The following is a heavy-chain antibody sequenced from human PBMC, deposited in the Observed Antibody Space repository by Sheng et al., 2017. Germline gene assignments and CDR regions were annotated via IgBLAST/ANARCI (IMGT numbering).Heavy chain of an antibody. CDR3: ARDIAVAGYQNFDI. CDR1: GGTFSSYA. Sequence: QVQLVQSGAEVKKPGSSVKVSCKASGGTFSSYAISWVRQAPGQGLEWMGGIIPIFGTANYAQKFQGRVTITADESTSTAYMELSSLRSEDTAVYYCARDIAVAGYQNFDIWGQGTMVTVSS. CDR2: IIPIFGTA. D-gene: IGHD6-19*01. J-gene: IGHJ3*02. V-gene: IGHV1-69*01.